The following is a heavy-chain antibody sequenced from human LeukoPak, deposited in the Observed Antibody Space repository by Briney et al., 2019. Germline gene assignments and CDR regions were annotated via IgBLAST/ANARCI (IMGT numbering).Heavy chain of an antibody. CDR1: GFSFSTYA. D-gene: IGHD3-10*01. CDR2: ISYDGSNK. Sequence: GGSLRLSCAASGFSFSTYAMSWVRQAPGKGLEWVAVISYDGSNKYYADSVKGRFTISRDNSKNTLYLQMNSLKTEDTAVYYCAKDRGFTMLRGSYFDYWGQGTLVTVSS. J-gene: IGHJ4*02. CDR3: AKDRGFTMLRGSYFDY. V-gene: IGHV3-30-3*01.